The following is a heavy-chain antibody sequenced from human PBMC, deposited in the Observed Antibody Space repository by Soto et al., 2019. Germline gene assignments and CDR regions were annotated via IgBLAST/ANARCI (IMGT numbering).Heavy chain of an antibody. V-gene: IGHV3-23*01. D-gene: IGHD2-8*01. CDR3: AKDLIAKNGVWGALNM. Sequence: PGGSPRLSCVGSGFDFSAYAMNWVRQAPGKGLQWISGLVGSGADKNYADSVRGRFTVSRDNSMSTLYLQMNSLRDEDTAVYYCAKDLIAKNGVWGALNMWGRGTKVTVSS. J-gene: IGHJ3*02. CDR1: GFDFSAYA. CDR2: LVGSGADK.